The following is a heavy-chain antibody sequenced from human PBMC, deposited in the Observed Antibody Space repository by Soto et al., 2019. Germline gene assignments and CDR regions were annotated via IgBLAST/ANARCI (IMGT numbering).Heavy chain of an antibody. CDR1: GFTFDDYA. D-gene: IGHD6-6*01. V-gene: IGHV3-9*01. J-gene: IGHJ4*02. Sequence: GGSLRLSCAASGFTFDDYAMHWVRQPPGKGLEWVSGINWNSGSKGYADSVKGRFTISRDYAKNSLYLQMNSLRAEDTALYYCAKASLEYSSSSSSLLDYWGQGTLVTVSS. CDR2: INWNSGSK. CDR3: AKASLEYSSSSSSLLDY.